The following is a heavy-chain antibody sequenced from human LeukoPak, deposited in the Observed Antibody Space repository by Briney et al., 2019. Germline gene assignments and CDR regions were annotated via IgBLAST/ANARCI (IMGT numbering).Heavy chain of an antibody. J-gene: IGHJ5*02. CDR3: ARELAAAGRNRPFDP. Sequence: GESLKISCKASGYSFTSYWIGWVRQMPGKGLEWMGIIYPGDSNTRYSPSFQGQVTISADKSISTAYLQWSSLKASDTAMYYCARELAAAGRNRPFDPWGQGTLVTVSS. CDR1: GYSFTSYW. V-gene: IGHV5-51*01. CDR2: IYPGDSNT. D-gene: IGHD6-13*01.